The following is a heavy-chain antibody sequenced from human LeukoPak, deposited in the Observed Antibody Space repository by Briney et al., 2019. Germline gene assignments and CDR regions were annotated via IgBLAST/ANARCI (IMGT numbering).Heavy chain of an antibody. CDR1: GFTFSSYW. J-gene: IGHJ6*02. CDR2: INSHGSST. Sequence: GGSLRLSCAASGFTFSSYWMHWVRQAPGKGLVWVSRINSHGSSTSYADSVKGRFTIFRDNAKNTLYLQMNSLRAEDTAVYYCAREVTAMVDYGMDVWGQGTTVTVSS. V-gene: IGHV3-74*01. CDR3: AREVTAMVDYGMDV. D-gene: IGHD5-18*01.